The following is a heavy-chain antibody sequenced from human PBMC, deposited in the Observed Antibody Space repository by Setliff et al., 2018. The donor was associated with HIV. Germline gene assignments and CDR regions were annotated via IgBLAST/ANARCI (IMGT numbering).Heavy chain of an antibody. V-gene: IGHV4-4*07. Sequence: SETLSLTCTVSSGSISTYYWTWIRQSAGKGLEWIGRIYGTGSTTYNPSLEGRVTISVDTSKNQFSLKLSSVTAADTAVYYCARPGIAAADYYFDYWGQGALVTVSS. D-gene: IGHD6-13*01. J-gene: IGHJ4*02. CDR1: SGSISTYY. CDR3: ARPGIAAADYYFDY. CDR2: IYGTGST.